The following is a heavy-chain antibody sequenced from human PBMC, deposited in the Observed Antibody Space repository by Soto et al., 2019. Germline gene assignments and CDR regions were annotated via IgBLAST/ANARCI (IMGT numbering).Heavy chain of an antibody. J-gene: IGHJ4*02. D-gene: IGHD1-1*01. CDR3: AAGTTSWALDY. CDR1: GLTFTSSA. CDR2: IVVGSGNT. V-gene: IGHV1-58*02. Sequence: SVKVSCKASGLTFTSSAMQWVRQARGQRLEWIGWIVVGSGNTNYAQKFQERVTITRDMSTSTAYMELSSLRSEDTAVYYCAAGTTSWALDYWGQGTLVTVSS.